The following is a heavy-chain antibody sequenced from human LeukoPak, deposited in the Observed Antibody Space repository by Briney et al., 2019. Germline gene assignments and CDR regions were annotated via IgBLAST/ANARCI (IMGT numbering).Heavy chain of an antibody. Sequence: GGSLRLSCAASGFTVSSNYMSWVRQAPGKGLEWVSVIYSGGSTYYADSVKGRFTISRDNSKNTLYLQMNSLRAEDTAVYYCARVPSSSSLWGSFDYWGQGTLVTVSS. J-gene: IGHJ4*02. V-gene: IGHV3-53*01. CDR1: GFTVSSNY. CDR3: ARVPSSSSLWGSFDY. D-gene: IGHD3-10*01. CDR2: IYSGGST.